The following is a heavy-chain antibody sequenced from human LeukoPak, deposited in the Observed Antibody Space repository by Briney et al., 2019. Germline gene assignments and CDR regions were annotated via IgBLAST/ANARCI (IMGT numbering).Heavy chain of an antibody. Sequence: PGGSLRLSCAASGFTFSSYSMNWVRQAPGKGLEWVSSISSSSSYIYYADSVEGRFTISRDNAKNSLYLQMNSLRAEDTAVYYCATPSSTSCCYFDYWGQGTLVTVSS. D-gene: IGHD2-2*01. V-gene: IGHV3-21*01. J-gene: IGHJ4*02. CDR3: ATPSSTSCCYFDY. CDR1: GFTFSSYS. CDR2: ISSSSSYI.